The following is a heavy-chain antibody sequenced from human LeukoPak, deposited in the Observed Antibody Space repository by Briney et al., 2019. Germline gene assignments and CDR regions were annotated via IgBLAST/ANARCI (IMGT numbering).Heavy chain of an antibody. CDR2: ISWNSGSI. CDR3: AKTAAAGNAFDI. Sequence: GRSLILSCAASGFTFDDYAMHWVRQAPGKGLEWVSGISWNSGSIGYADSVKGRFTISRDNAKNSLYLQMNSLRAEDMALYYCAKTAAAGNAFDIWGQGTMVTVSS. CDR1: GFTFDDYA. V-gene: IGHV3-9*03. J-gene: IGHJ3*02. D-gene: IGHD6-13*01.